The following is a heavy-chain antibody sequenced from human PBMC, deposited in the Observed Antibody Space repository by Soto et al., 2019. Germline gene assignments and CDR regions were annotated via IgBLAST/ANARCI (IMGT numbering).Heavy chain of an antibody. CDR1: GGSISSSNW. D-gene: IGHD1-26*01. Sequence: SETLSLTCAVAGGSISSSNWWSWVRQPPGKGLEWIGEIYHSGSTNYNSSLKSRVTISVVKSKNQFSLKLSSVTAADTAAYYCARVSGTYYYGMDVWGQGTTVTVSS. CDR3: ARVSGTYYYGMDV. J-gene: IGHJ6*02. CDR2: IYHSGST. V-gene: IGHV4-4*02.